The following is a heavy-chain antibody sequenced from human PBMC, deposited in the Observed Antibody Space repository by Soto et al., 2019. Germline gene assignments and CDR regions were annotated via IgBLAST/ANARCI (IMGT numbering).Heavy chain of an antibody. CDR3: ARDRAKWKDYYYYGMDV. Sequence: QVQLQESGPGLVKPSQTLSLTCTVSGGSISSGDDFWTWIRQPPGKGLEWIEYIYYSGSTYYNASLKSRLTMSVDPSKNQFSLKLSSVTAADTAVYYCARDRAKWKDYYYYGMDVWGQGTTVTVSS. CDR2: IYYSGST. CDR1: GGSISSGDDF. D-gene: IGHD1-20*01. J-gene: IGHJ6*02. V-gene: IGHV4-30-4*01.